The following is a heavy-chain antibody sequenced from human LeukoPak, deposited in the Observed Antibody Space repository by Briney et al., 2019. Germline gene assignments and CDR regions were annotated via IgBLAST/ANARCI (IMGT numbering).Heavy chain of an antibody. D-gene: IGHD3-10*01. J-gene: IGHJ5*02. Sequence: PSETLSFTCAVYGGSFSGYYWSWIRQPPGKGLEWIGEINHSGSTNYNPSLKSRVTISVDTSKNQFSLKLSSVTAADTAVYYCARDPVRGVPRSDWFDPWGQGTLVTVSS. V-gene: IGHV4-34*01. CDR1: GGSFSGYY. CDR2: INHSGST. CDR3: ARDPVRGVPRSDWFDP.